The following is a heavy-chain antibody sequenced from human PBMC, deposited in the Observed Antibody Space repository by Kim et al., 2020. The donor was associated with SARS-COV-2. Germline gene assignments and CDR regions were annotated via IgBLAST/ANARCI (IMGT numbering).Heavy chain of an antibody. D-gene: IGHD6-6*01. CDR1: GYTFTGYY. J-gene: IGHJ6*02. V-gene: IGHV1-2*06. CDR3: ARVAVAARAAYYYYGMDV. Sequence: ASVKVSCKASGYTFTGYYMHWVRQAPGQGLEWMGRINPNSGGTNYAQKFQGRVTMTRDTSITAYMELSRLRSDDTAVYYCARVAVAARAAYYYYGMDVWGQGTTVTVSS. CDR2: INPNSGGT.